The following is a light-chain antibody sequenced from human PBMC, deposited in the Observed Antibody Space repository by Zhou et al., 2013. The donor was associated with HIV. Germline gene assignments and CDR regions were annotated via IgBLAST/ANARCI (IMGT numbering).Light chain of an antibody. CDR3: QQYDTWPS. J-gene: IGKJ2*01. CDR2: DAS. Sequence: EIVMTQSPATLSVSPGERVTLSCRASQNLGIFLAWYQQKPGQAPRVLIYDASARATGIPPRFSGSGAGRDFTLTISGLQSEDFALYYCQQYDTWPSFGQGTKLQIK. CDR1: QNLGIF. V-gene: IGKV3-15*01.